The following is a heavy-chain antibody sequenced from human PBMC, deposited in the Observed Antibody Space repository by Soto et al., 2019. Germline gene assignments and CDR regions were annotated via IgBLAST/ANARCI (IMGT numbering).Heavy chain of an antibody. CDR2: IYYSGTS. Sequence: SETLSLTCTVSSGSITGYYWSWIRQPPWKGLEWIGYIYYSGTSNYNPSLKSRLTMSVDTSKNQFSLKLSSVTAADTAVYYCARVPTSAARAAAFDFWGQGTMVTV. CDR1: SGSITGYY. V-gene: IGHV4-59*01. CDR3: ARVPTSAARAAAFDF. D-gene: IGHD2-2*01. J-gene: IGHJ3*01.